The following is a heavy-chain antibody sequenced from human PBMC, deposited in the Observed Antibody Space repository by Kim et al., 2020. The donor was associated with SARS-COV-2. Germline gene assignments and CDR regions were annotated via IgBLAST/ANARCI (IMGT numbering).Heavy chain of an antibody. Sequence: AVSVNSRITINPDTSKNQFSLQLNSVTPEDTAVYYCAREGYVVVPAAIETWGQGTLVTVSS. D-gene: IGHD2-2*01. J-gene: IGHJ5*02. CDR3: AREGYVVVPAAIET. V-gene: IGHV6-1*01.